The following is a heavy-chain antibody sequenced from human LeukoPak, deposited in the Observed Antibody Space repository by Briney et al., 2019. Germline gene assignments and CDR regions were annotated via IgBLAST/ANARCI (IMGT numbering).Heavy chain of an antibody. CDR3: AKDIRAYYYYYMDV. Sequence: GSLRLSCAASGFTFSSYAMSWVRQAPGKGLEWVSAISGSGGSTYYADSVKGRFTISRDNSKNTLYLQMNSLRADDTAVYYCAKDIRAYYYYYMDVWGTGTTVTVSS. CDR1: GFTFSSYA. V-gene: IGHV3-23*01. CDR2: ISGSGGST. J-gene: IGHJ6*03.